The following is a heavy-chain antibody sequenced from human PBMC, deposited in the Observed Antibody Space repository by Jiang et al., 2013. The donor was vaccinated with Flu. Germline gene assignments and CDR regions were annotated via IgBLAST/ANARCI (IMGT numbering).Heavy chain of an antibody. CDR3: ARESYGDYYYDS. J-gene: IGHJ4*02. V-gene: IGHV3-30*01. Sequence: VQLVESGGGVVQPGRSLRLSCTASGFTFSSYVMYWVRQAPGKGLEWAAGMSHDGGKKYYADSVKGRFTISRDNSKNMVYLQMNSLRAEDTAVYYCARESYGDYYYDSWGQGTLVHRLL. CDR1: GFTFSSYV. D-gene: IGHD4-17*01. CDR2: MSHDGGKK.